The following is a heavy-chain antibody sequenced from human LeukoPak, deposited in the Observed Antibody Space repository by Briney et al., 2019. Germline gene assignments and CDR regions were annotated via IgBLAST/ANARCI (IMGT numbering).Heavy chain of an antibody. CDR3: ARDRGPYIAARLYYYYYYMDV. D-gene: IGHD6-6*01. Sequence: GGSLRLSCAASGFTFSNYAMTWVRQAPGKGLEWVANIKQDGSEKCYVDSVKGRFTISRDNAKNSLYLQMNSLRAEDTAVYYCARDRGPYIAARLYYYYYYMDVWGKGTTVTVSS. V-gene: IGHV3-7*01. CDR2: IKQDGSEK. CDR1: GFTFSNYA. J-gene: IGHJ6*03.